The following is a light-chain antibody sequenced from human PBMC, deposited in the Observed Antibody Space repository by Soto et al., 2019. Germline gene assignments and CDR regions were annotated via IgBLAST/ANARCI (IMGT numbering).Light chain of an antibody. CDR2: GNN. CDR3: SSYTTTSTLV. J-gene: IGLJ3*02. CDR1: SSNIGASSD. V-gene: IGLV1-40*01. Sequence: QSVLTQPPSVSGAPGQRVTISCTGSSSNIGASSDVHWYQQLPGTAPKLLISGNNNRPSGVPNRFSGSKSGNTASLTISGLQAEDEADYYCSSYTTTSTLVFGGGTKLTVL.